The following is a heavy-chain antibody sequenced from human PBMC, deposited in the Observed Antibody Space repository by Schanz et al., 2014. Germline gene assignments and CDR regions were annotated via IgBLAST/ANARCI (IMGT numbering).Heavy chain of an antibody. J-gene: IGHJ4*02. V-gene: IGHV3-7*01. CDR3: AKEKEEVAADGSVFDY. Sequence: EVQLVESGGGLVQPGESLRLSCAASGFSFSNYWMSWVRQAPGKGLEWVANIKQDGSEKYYVDSVKGRFTISRDNAKKSLYLRMNRLRAEDTAVYYGAKEKEEVAADGSVFDYWGQGTLVTVSS. CDR2: IKQDGSEK. D-gene: IGHD6-13*01. CDR1: GFSFSNYW.